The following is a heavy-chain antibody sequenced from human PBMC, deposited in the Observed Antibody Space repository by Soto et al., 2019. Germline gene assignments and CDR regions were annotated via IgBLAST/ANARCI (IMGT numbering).Heavy chain of an antibody. D-gene: IGHD3-9*01. V-gene: IGHV3-30*18. CDR2: ISDDGNTK. CDR3: AKDKGKRYFAS. Sequence: QVQLVESGGGVVQPGRSLRLSCAASGLTFSRAGMHWVRQAPGKGLEWVALISDDGNTKYYADSVKGRVTISRDNSNNTLYLQMNSLRVEDTAVYYCAKDKGKRYFASWGQGILVTVSS. CDR1: GLTFSRAG. J-gene: IGHJ4*02.